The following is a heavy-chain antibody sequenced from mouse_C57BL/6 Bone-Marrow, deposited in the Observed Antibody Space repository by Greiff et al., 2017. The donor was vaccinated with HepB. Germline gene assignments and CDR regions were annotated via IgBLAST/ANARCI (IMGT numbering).Heavy chain of an antibody. Sequence: QVQLKESGPGLVQPSQSLSITCTVSGFSLTSYGVHWVRQSPGKGLEWLGVIWSGGSTGYNAAFISRLSISKDNSKSQVFFKMNSLQADDTAIYYCARNTPYYYGSSPFAYWGQGTLVTVSA. CDR2: IWSGGST. CDR1: GFSLTSYG. CDR3: ARNTPYYYGSSPFAY. J-gene: IGHJ3*01. D-gene: IGHD1-1*01. V-gene: IGHV2-2*01.